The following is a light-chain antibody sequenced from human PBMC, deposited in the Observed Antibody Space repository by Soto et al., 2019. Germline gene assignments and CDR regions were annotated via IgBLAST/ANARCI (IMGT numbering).Light chain of an antibody. CDR2: KAS. J-gene: IGKJ2*01. CDR3: QQYNSYPYT. V-gene: IGKV1-5*03. CDR1: RSISSW. Sequence: DIQMTQSPSTLSASVGDRVTITCRASRSISSWLAWYQQKPGKAPKLLIYKASSLESGVPSRFSGSGSGTEFTLTISSLQPDEFATYYCQQYNSYPYTFGQGTKLEIK.